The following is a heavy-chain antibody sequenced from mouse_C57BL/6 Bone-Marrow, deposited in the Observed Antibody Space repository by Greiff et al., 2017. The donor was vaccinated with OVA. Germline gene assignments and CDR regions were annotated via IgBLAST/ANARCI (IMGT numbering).Heavy chain of an antibody. CDR3: TITTEAMDY. D-gene: IGHD1-1*01. CDR2: IDPENGDT. Sequence: VQLQQSGAELVRPGASVKLSCTASGFNIKDDYMHWVKQRPEKGLEWIGWIDPENGDTEYASKFQGKATITADTSSNTAYLQLSSLTSEDTAVYYCTITTEAMDYWGQGTSVTVSS. V-gene: IGHV14-4*01. CDR1: GFNIKDDY. J-gene: IGHJ4*01.